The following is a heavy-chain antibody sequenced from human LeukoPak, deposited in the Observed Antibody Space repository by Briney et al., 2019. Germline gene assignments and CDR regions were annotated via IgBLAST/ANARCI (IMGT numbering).Heavy chain of an antibody. CDR2: IYYSGST. V-gene: IGHV4-59*01. J-gene: IGHJ4*02. D-gene: IGHD1-26*01. CDR3: ARSEWELLSVDY. Sequence: PSETLSLTCTVSGGSISSYYWSLIRQPPGKGLEWIGYIYYSGSTNYNPSLKSRVTISVDTSKNQFSLKLSSVTAADTAVYYCARSEWELLSVDYWGQGTLVTVSS. CDR1: GGSISSYY.